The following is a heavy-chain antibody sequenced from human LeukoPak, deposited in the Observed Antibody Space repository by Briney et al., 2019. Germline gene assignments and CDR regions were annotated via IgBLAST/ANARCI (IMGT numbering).Heavy chain of an antibody. CDR1: GGSISSGGYY. CDR3: AREVATPRAFDI. Sequence: SETLSLTCTVSGGSISSGGYYWSWIRQHPGKGLEWIGYIYYSGSTYYNPSLKSRVTISVDTSKNQFSLKLSSVTAADTAVYYCAREVATPRAFDIWGQGTMVTVSS. V-gene: IGHV4-31*03. D-gene: IGHD5-12*01. CDR2: IYYSGST. J-gene: IGHJ3*02.